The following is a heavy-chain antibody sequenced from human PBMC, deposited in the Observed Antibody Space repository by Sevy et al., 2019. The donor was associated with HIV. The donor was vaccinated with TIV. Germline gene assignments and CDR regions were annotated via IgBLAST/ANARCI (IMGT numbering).Heavy chain of an antibody. D-gene: IGHD2-21*01. Sequence: GGCLRLSCAASGFSFSSYGMHWVRQAPGKGLEWVSYIQYEGSNKDYGDSVKGRFTISRDNSKNTLYLQMNSLRVEDTAVFYSVKEGGGEGGDHWGQGTLVTVSS. CDR1: GFSFSSYG. J-gene: IGHJ4*02. CDR3: VKEGGGEGGDH. V-gene: IGHV3-30*02. CDR2: IQYEGSNK.